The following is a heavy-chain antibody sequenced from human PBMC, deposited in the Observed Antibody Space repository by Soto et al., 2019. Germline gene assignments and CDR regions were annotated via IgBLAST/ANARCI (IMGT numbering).Heavy chain of an antibody. D-gene: IGHD3-3*01. CDR2: ISYDGSNK. V-gene: IGHV3-30-3*01. CDR1: GFTFSSYA. CDR3: ARGYYDLDY. J-gene: IGHJ4*02. Sequence: GGSLRLSCAASGFTFSSYAMHWVRQAPGKGLEWVAVISYDGSNKYYADSVKGRFTISRDNSKNTLYLQMNSLRAEDTAVYYCARGYYDLDYSGQGTLVTVSS.